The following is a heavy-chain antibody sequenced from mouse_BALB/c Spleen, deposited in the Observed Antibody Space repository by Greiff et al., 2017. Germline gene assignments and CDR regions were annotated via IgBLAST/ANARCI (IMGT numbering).Heavy chain of an antibody. CDR1: GYTFTSYY. V-gene: IGHV1S81*02. D-gene: IGHD2-1*01. CDR2: INPSNGGT. CDR3: TRSTMVKGWFAY. Sequence: QVHVKQSGAELVKPGASVKLSCKASGYTFTSYYMYWVKQRPGQGLEWIGEINPSNGGTNFNEKFKSKATLTVDKSSSTAYMQLSSLTSEDSAVYYCTRSTMVKGWFAYWGQGTLVTVSA. J-gene: IGHJ3*01.